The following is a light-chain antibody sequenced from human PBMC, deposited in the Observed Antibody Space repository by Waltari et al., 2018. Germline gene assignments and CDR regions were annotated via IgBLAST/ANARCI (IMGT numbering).Light chain of an antibody. CDR2: QDN. Sequence: SYELTQPPSVSMSPGQTASIPCSGDKLGDKFVCWYQKKPGQPPVLVIYQDNKRPSGIPERFSGSNSGNTATLTISGTQALDEADYYCQAWDSSTVIFGGGTKLTVL. J-gene: IGLJ2*01. CDR3: QAWDSSTVI. CDR1: KLGDKF. V-gene: IGLV3-1*01.